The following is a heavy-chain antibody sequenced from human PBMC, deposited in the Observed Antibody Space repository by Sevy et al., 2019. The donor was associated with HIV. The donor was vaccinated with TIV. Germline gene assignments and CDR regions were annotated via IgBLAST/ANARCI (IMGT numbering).Heavy chain of an antibody. V-gene: IGHV3-15*01. D-gene: IGHD1-26*01. CDR1: GFTFSIIY. Sequence: GGSLRLSCAASGFTFSIIYMNWVRQSPGKGLEWVGRMKSKTDGGTTDYAAPVKDRFTMSRVDSKNALYLQMNSLKADDTGVYYCTTVGFANWGWEAFDIWGQGAMVTVSS. CDR2: MKSKTDGGTT. J-gene: IGHJ3*02. CDR3: TTVGFANWGWEAFDI.